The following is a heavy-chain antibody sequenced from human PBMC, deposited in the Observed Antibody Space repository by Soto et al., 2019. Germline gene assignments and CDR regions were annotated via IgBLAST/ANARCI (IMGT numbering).Heavy chain of an antibody. J-gene: IGHJ4*02. CDR2: IKSKTDGGTT. CDR1: GFTFSNAW. V-gene: IGHV3-15*01. D-gene: IGHD3-22*01. CDR3: TTHAGTGSSGYYYANPGAYYFDY. Sequence: GGSLRLSCAASGFTFSNAWMSWVRQAPGKGLEWVGRIKSKTDGGTTDYAAPVKGRFTITRDDSKNTLYLQMNSLKTEDAAVYYCTTHAGTGSSGYYYANPGAYYFDYWGQGTLVTVSS.